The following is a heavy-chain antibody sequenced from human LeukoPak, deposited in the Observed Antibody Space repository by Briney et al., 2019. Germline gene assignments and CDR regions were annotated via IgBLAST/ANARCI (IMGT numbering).Heavy chain of an antibody. D-gene: IGHD1-26*01. CDR3: ARELLNALVAFDI. Sequence: PGGSLRLSCAASGFTFSDYYMSWIRQAPGKGLEWVSYISSSGSTIYYADSVKGRFTISRDNAKNSLYLQMNSLRAEDTAVYYCARELLNALVAFDIWGQGTMVTVSS. CDR1: GFTFSDYY. J-gene: IGHJ3*02. CDR2: ISSSGSTI. V-gene: IGHV3-11*04.